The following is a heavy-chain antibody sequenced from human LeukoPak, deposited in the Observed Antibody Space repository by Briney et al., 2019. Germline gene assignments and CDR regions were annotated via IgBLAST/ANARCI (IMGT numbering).Heavy chain of an antibody. D-gene: IGHD4-17*01. V-gene: IGHV3-11*01. Sequence: GGSLRLSCAASEFTFSDYYMNWIRQAPGKGLEWVSFIASSGTAIYYADSVKGRFTISRDNAKNSLYLQMSSLRAEDTAVYYCARSDGDYGGYYFDYWGQGTLVTVSS. CDR1: EFTFSDYY. CDR2: IASSGTAI. CDR3: ARSDGDYGGYYFDY. J-gene: IGHJ4*02.